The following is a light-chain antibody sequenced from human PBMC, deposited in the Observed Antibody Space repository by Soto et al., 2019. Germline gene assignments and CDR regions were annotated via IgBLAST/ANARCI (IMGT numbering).Light chain of an antibody. CDR3: SSYTSSSTRV. Sequence: QSVLTQPASVSGSPGQSITISCTGTSSDVGAYDYVSWYQQHPDKAPKLMIYEVSHRPSGVSNRFYGSKSVNTATLTISGLQAKDEADYYCSSYTSSSTRVFGTGTKVTVL. CDR2: EVS. V-gene: IGLV2-14*03. J-gene: IGLJ1*01. CDR1: SSDVGAYDY.